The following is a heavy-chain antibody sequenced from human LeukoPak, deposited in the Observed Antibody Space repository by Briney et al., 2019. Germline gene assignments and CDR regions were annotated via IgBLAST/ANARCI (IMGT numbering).Heavy chain of an antibody. Sequence: PGGSLRLSCAASGFTFSSYAMSWVRQAPGKGLEWDSAISGSGGSTYYADSVKGRFTISRDNSKNTLYLQMNSLRAEDTAVYYCAKGQEWEHHFDYWGQGTLVTVSS. J-gene: IGHJ4*02. CDR3: AKGQEWEHHFDY. D-gene: IGHD1-26*01. CDR1: GFTFSSYA. V-gene: IGHV3-23*01. CDR2: ISGSGGST.